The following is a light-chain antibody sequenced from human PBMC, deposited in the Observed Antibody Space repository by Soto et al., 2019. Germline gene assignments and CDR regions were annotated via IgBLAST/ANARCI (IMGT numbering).Light chain of an antibody. Sequence: SVLSQPATFSESPGHTITIYCTGTSSDVGGYNYVSWYQQHPGKAPKLMIYDVSNRPSGVSNRFSGSKSGNTASLTISGLQAEDEADYYCSSYTSSSTRVFGTGTKVTGL. CDR1: SSDVGGYNY. V-gene: IGLV2-14*01. CDR2: DVS. CDR3: SSYTSSSTRV. J-gene: IGLJ1*01.